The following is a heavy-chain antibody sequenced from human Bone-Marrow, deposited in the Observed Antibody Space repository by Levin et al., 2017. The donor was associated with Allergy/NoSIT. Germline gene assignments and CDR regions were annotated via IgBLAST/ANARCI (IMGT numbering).Heavy chain of an antibody. CDR3: ARQSRYYFGSGTSFDY. J-gene: IGHJ4*02. Sequence: GGSLRLSCKVSGDSVNSYWIGWVRQTPGRGLEWMGIIYPSDSDTRYSPSFHGQVTISADDSISTVYLQWSSLQASDSAIYYCARQSRYYFGSGTSFDYWGQGTLITVSS. V-gene: IGHV5-51*01. CDR1: GDSVNSYW. CDR2: IYPSDSDT. D-gene: IGHD3-10*01.